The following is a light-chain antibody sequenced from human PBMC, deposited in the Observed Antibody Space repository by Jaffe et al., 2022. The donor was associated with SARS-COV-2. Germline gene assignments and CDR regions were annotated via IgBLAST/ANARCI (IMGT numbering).Light chain of an antibody. CDR1: NIGGKS. J-gene: IGLJ2*01. CDR3: QVWDSDDDYVV. CDR2: YDD. V-gene: IGLV3-21*01. Sequence: YVLTQASSVSVAPGQTATITCGGRNIGGKSVHWYQQKPGQAPLLVISYDDERPSGIPERFSGSNSGNTATLTISRVDAGDEADYFCQVWDSDDDYVVFGGGTKLTVL.